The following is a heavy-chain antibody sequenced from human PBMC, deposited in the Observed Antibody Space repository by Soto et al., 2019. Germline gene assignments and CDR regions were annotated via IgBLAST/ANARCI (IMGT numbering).Heavy chain of an antibody. Sequence: HPGGSLRLSCAASGFIFNDYALHWVRQAPGKGLEWVSGISWNSGDIDYADSVKGRFSISRDNAKNSLYLQMNSLRLGDTALYYCLKGAPRAGRGGLRDYYLVYWGHGALVTVS. V-gene: IGHV3-9*01. CDR3: LKGAPRAGRGGLRDYYLVY. CDR1: GFIFNDYA. J-gene: IGHJ4*01. CDR2: ISWNSGDI. D-gene: IGHD3-9*01.